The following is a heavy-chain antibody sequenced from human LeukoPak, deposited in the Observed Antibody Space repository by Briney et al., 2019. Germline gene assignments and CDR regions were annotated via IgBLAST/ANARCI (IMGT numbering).Heavy chain of an antibody. CDR2: IKPNSGVT. D-gene: IGHD2-21*02. CDR1: GYTLATYF. Sequence: AASVTVSCKTSGYTLATYFMHWVRQAPGQELEWMGYIKPNSGVTNYAQKFRGRVTMTWDTSISTAYIELSGLTSDDTAIYYCARPTYCVSDCYFNFDYWGQGTLVTVSS. V-gene: IGHV1-2*02. J-gene: IGHJ4*02. CDR3: ARPTYCVSDCYFNFDY.